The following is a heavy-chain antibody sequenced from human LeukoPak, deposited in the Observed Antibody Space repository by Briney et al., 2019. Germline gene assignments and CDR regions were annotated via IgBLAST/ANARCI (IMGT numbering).Heavy chain of an antibody. CDR3: ARDSSAPFDY. CDR2: ISYDGGNK. J-gene: IGHJ4*02. Sequence: GRSLRLSCATSGFTFSSQAMHWVRQAPGKGLEWVAVISYDGGNKYYADSVKGRFTISRDNSKNTLYLQMNSLRAEDTAVYYCARDSSAPFDYWGQGTLVTVSS. V-gene: IGHV3-30*04. CDR1: GFTFSSQA. D-gene: IGHD6-25*01.